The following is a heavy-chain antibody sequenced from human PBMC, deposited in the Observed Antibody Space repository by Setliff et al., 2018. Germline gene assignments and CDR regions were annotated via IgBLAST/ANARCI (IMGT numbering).Heavy chain of an antibody. J-gene: IGHJ4*02. V-gene: IGHV1-3*01. CDR3: ARGGLAAAGRKGVFEH. D-gene: IGHD6-13*01. CDR2: INAGNGNT. CDR1: GYTFTSYA. Sequence: ASVKVSCKASGYTFTSYAMHWVRQAPGQRLEWMGWINAGNGNTKYSQKFQGRVTITRDTSASTAYMELSSLRSDDTAIYFCARGGLAAAGRKGVFEHWGQGTLVTVSS.